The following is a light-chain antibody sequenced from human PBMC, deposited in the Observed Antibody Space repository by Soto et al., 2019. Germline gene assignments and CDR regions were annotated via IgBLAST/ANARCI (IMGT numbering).Light chain of an antibody. CDR2: EAS. CDR3: LQDINYPWT. CDR1: QDIGTD. Sequence: IQMTQTPSSLSASVADRVTITCRASQDIGTDLGWYQQKPGKAPERLIYEASVLQSGVPSRFSGSGSGTDFTLAISSLQPEDSATYYCLQDINYPWTFGQGTIVAI. J-gene: IGKJ1*01. V-gene: IGKV1-6*02.